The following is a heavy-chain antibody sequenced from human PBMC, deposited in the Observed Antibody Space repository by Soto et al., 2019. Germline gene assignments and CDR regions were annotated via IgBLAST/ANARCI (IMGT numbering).Heavy chain of an antibody. J-gene: IGHJ6*02. CDR1: GYTFTSYA. CDR3: ARDNGDYSYYYYYGMDV. D-gene: IGHD4-17*01. CDR2: INAGNGNT. V-gene: IGHV1-3*01. Sequence: ASVKVSFKASGYTFTSYAMHWVRQAPGQRLEWMGWINAGNGNTKYSQKFQGRVTITRDTSASTAYMELSSLRSEDTAVYYCARDNGDYSYYYYYGMDVLGQGTTVTVSS.